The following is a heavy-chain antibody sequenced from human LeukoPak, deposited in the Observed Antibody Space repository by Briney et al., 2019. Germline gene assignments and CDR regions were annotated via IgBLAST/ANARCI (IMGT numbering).Heavy chain of an antibody. V-gene: IGHV3-23*01. D-gene: IGHD1-26*01. Sequence: GGSLRLSCAASGFTFNNYAMSWVRQAPGEGLEWVSTISISGGTTYYADSVKGRFTISRDNSKNTLYLQMNSLRAEDTAVYYCAKDFYLMRVGATNFDNWGQGTLVTVSS. CDR1: GFTFNNYA. CDR3: AKDFYLMRVGATNFDN. J-gene: IGHJ4*02. CDR2: ISISGGTT.